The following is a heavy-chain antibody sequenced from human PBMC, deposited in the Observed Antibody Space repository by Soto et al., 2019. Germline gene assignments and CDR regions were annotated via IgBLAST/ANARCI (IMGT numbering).Heavy chain of an antibody. CDR1: GYTFTDYY. CDR3: ARKLELRGSYYYYYDMDV. J-gene: IGHJ6*02. V-gene: IGHV1-2*02. D-gene: IGHD1-7*01. CDR2: INPNSGGT. Sequence: ASVKVSCKASGYTFTDYYMHWVRQAPGQGLEWMGWINPNSGGTNYAQKFQGRVTMTRDTSISTAYMELSRLRSDDTAVYYCARKLELRGSYYYYYDMDVWGQGTTVTVS.